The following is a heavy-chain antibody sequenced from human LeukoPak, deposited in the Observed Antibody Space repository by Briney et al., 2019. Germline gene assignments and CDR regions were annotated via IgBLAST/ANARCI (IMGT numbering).Heavy chain of an antibody. CDR3: PKDHGHRGGYYYDSSGSLDY. Sequence: GGSLRLSCAASGFTFSSYGMHWVRQAPGKGLEWVAVIWCDGSNKYYADSVKGRFTISRDNSKNTLYLQMNSLRAEDTAVYYCPKDHGHRGGYYYDSSGSLDYWGQGTLVTVSS. CDR2: IWCDGSNK. J-gene: IGHJ4*02. V-gene: IGHV3-33*06. D-gene: IGHD3-22*01. CDR1: GFTFSSYG.